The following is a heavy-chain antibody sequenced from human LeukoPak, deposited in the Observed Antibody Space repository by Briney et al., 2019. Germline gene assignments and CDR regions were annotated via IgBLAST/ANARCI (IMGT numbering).Heavy chain of an antibody. V-gene: IGHV3-11*06. D-gene: IGHD3-22*01. CDR2: ISSSSSYT. CDR1: GFTFSDYY. J-gene: IGHJ4*02. Sequence: PGGSLRLSCAASGFTFSDYYMSWIRQAPGKGLEWVSYISSSSSYTNYADSVKGRFTISRDNAKNSLYLQMNSLRAEDTAVYYCARTIRITMIVVVTPLYCFDYWGQGTLATVSS. CDR3: ARTIRITMIVVVTPLYCFDY.